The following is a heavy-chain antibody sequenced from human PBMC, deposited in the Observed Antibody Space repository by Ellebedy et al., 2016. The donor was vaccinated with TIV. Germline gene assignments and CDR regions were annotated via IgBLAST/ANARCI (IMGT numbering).Heavy chain of an antibody. J-gene: IGHJ5*02. CDR1: GFAFGNDW. CDR3: TMVDGP. CDR2: ITQDGSQK. D-gene: IGHD2-15*01. Sequence: GESLKISCAASGFAFGNDWMASVRQAPGKGLEWVASITQDGSQKYYVDSMKGRFTISRDNAKNSLYLQMNSLRAEDTAIYFCTMVDGPWGQGALVTISS. V-gene: IGHV3-7*03.